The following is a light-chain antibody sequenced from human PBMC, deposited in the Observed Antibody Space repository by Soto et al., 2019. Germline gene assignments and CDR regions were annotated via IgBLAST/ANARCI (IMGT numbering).Light chain of an antibody. CDR1: QSVLYSSNNKNY. J-gene: IGKJ4*01. Sequence: DIVMTQSPDSLAVSLGERATINCKSSQSVLYSSNNKNYLAWYQQKPEQPPKLLIYWASTRESGVPGRFSGSGSGTDFTLTISSLQAEDVAVYYCQQYYSTPLTFGGGTKVEIK. CDR2: WAS. CDR3: QQYYSTPLT. V-gene: IGKV4-1*01.